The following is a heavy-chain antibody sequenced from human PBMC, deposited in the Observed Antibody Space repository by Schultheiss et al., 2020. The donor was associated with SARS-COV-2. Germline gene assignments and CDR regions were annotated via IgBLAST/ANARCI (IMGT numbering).Heavy chain of an antibody. J-gene: IGHJ4*02. V-gene: IGHV5-51*01. CDR3: ARLEGYYFDGSGYYYFDH. D-gene: IGHD3-22*01. CDR2: IYPGDSDI. Sequence: GESLKISCKGSGYSFTNYWIGWVRQMPGKGLEWMGFIYPGDSDIRYSPSFQGQVTISADTSINTAYLQWSTLKASDTAMYYCARLEGYYFDGSGYYYFDHWGQGALVTVSS. CDR1: GYSFTNYW.